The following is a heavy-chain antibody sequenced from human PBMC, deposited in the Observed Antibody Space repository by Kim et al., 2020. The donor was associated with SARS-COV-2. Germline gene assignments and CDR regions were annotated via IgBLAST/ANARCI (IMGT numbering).Heavy chain of an antibody. J-gene: IGHJ4*02. CDR3: ARATNDFWSGYSQYYFDY. Sequence: KGRFTISRDNAKNSVYLQMNGLRDEDTAVYYCARATNDFWSGYSQYYFDYWGQGTLVTVSS. D-gene: IGHD3-3*01. V-gene: IGHV3-48*02.